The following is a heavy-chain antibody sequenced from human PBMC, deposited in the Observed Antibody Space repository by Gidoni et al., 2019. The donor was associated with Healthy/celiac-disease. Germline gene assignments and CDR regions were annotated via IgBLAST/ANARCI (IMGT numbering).Heavy chain of an antibody. Sequence: EVQLLESGGGLVQPGGSLRLSCAASGFPFSRSAISWVRQAPGKGLEWVSAISGSGGSTYYADSVKGRFTISRDNSKNTLYLQMNSLRAEDTAVYYCAKASGNYDFWSGYPSPFDYWGQGTLVTVSS. J-gene: IGHJ4*02. V-gene: IGHV3-23*01. CDR1: GFPFSRSA. CDR3: AKASGNYDFWSGYPSPFDY. D-gene: IGHD3-3*01. CDR2: ISGSGGST.